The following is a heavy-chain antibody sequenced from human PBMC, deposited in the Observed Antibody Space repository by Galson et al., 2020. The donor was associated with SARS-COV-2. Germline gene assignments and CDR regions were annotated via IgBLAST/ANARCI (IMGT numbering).Heavy chain of an antibody. CDR2: IYPGDSDT. CDR3: ARRRRPNDYTDYYYGMDV. V-gene: IGHV5-51*01. D-gene: IGHD4-4*01. CDR1: GYSFTSHW. J-gene: IGHJ6*02. Sequence: GESLKLSCQGSGYSFTSHWIGWVRQMPGKGLEWMGIIYPGDSDTRHSPSFPGQVTISADKSISTAYLRWSRLKASDTAIYYCARRRRPNDYTDYYYGMDVWGQGTTVTVSS.